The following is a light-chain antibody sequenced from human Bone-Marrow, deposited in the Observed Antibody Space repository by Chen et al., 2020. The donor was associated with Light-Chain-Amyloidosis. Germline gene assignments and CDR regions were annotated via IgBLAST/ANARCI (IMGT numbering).Light chain of an antibody. Sequence: QVVLTQSPSASAPLGASVKLTCTLSTEHSTYAIAWLQQQPEKGPRYLMKLNGDGRHTKGNGIPDRFSGARSVAERYLTISSLQSEDEADYYCQTWDTDIRVFGGGTKLTVL. CDR2: LNGDGRH. J-gene: IGLJ3*02. CDR3: QTWDTDIRV. CDR1: TEHSTYA. V-gene: IGLV4-69*01.